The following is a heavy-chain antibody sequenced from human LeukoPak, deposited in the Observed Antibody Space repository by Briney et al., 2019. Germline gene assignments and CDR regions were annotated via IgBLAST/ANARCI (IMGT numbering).Heavy chain of an antibody. CDR2: FDPEDGEA. V-gene: IGHV1-24*01. CDR3: ATRSGYDRGFDP. D-gene: IGHD5-12*01. J-gene: IGHJ5*02. Sequence: ASVKVSCKVSGYTLTELSMHWVRQAPGKGLEWMGGFDPEDGEAIYAQKFQGRVTMTEDTSTDTAYMELSSLRSEDTAVYYCATRSGYDRGFDPWGQGTLVTVPS. CDR1: GYTLTELS.